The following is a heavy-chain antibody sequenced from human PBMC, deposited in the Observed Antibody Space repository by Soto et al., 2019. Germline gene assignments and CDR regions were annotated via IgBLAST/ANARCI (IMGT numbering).Heavy chain of an antibody. Sequence: ASVKVSCKASGYTFTSYGISWVRQAPGQGLEWMGWISAYNGNTNYAQKLQGRVTMTTDTSTSTAYMELRSLRSDDTAVYYCARLSRKQWLVPGAFDIWGQGTMGTVSS. V-gene: IGHV1-18*04. D-gene: IGHD6-19*01. CDR2: ISAYNGNT. CDR3: ARLSRKQWLVPGAFDI. J-gene: IGHJ3*02. CDR1: GYTFTSYG.